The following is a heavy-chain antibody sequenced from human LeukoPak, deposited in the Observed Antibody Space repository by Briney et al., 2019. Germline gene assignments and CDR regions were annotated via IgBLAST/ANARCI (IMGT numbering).Heavy chain of an antibody. V-gene: IGHV3-11*01. CDR2: ISGDGATT. J-gene: IGHJ5*02. Sequence: GGSLRLSCAASGFTFNDHYMSWIRQAPGKGLDWVSYISGDGATTYYADSVQGRFSISRDNAKNLLFLQMNSLRAGDTAVYYCARATTEGSWGQGTLVTVSS. CDR3: ARATTEGS. CDR1: GFTFNDHY. D-gene: IGHD1-14*01.